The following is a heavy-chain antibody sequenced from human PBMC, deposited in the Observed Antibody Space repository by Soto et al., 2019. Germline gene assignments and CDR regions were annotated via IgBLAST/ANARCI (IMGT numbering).Heavy chain of an antibody. CDR2: ISGSGGST. V-gene: IGHV3-23*01. J-gene: IGHJ6*02. Sequence: PGGSLRLSCAASGFTFSSYAMSWVRQAPGKGLEWVSAISGSGGSTYYADSVKGRFTISRDNSKNTLYLQMNSLRAEDTAVYYCAKERWEERRRGYYGMDVWGQGTTVTVSS. CDR3: AKERWEERRRGYYGMDV. D-gene: IGHD1-1*01. CDR1: GFTFSSYA.